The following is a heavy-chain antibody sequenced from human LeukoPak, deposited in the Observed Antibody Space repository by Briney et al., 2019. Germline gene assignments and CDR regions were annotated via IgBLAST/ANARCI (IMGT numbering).Heavy chain of an antibody. CDR2: IYSSGST. D-gene: IGHD3-3*01. V-gene: IGHV3-53*01. CDR3: ARHSNDFWSGYYTFDY. J-gene: IGHJ4*02. Sequence: GGSLRLSCAASGFTVSSNYMSWVRQAPGKGLEWVSVIYSSGSTYYADSVKGRFTISRDNSKNTLYLQMNSLRAEDTAVYYCARHSNDFWSGYYTFDYWGQGTLVTVSS. CDR1: GFTVSSNY.